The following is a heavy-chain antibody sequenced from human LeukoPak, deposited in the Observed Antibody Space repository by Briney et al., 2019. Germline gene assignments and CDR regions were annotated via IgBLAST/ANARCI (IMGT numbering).Heavy chain of an antibody. CDR1: GGSISSYY. J-gene: IGHJ4*02. CDR3: ARDPAAAYFDY. CDR2: ICYSGST. V-gene: IGHV4-59*01. Sequence: PSETLSLTCTVSGGSISSYYWSWIRQPPGKGLEWIGHICYSGSTNYNPSLKSRVTISVDTSKNQFSLKLSSVTAADTAVYYCARDPAAAYFDYWGQGTLVTVSS. D-gene: IGHD6-13*01.